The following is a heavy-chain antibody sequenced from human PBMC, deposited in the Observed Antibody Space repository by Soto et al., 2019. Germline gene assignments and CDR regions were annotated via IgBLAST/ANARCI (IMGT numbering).Heavy chain of an antibody. CDR3: ARLTALDAFDI. J-gene: IGHJ3*02. CDR1: GGSISSSSYY. V-gene: IGHV4-39*01. Sequence: SETLSLTCTVSGGSISSSSYYWGWIRQPPGKGLEWIGSIYYSGSTYYNPSLKSRVTISVDTSKNQFSLKLSSVTAADTAVYYCARLTALDAFDIWGQGTMVTVSS. CDR2: IYYSGST. D-gene: IGHD1-20*01.